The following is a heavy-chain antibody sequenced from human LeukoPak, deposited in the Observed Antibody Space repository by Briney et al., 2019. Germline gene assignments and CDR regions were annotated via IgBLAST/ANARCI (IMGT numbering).Heavy chain of an antibody. CDR3: ARVEQLGA. CDR2: INPSGGST. Sequence: ASVKVSCKASGYTFTSYYMHWVRQAPGQGLEWMGIINPSGGSTSYAQKFQGRVTITADESTSTAYMELSSLRSEDTAVYYCARVEQLGAWGQGTMVTVSS. J-gene: IGHJ3*01. V-gene: IGHV1-46*01. D-gene: IGHD6-6*01. CDR1: GYTFTSYY.